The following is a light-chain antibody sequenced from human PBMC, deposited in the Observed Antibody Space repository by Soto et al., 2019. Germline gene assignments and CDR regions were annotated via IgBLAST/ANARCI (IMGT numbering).Light chain of an antibody. CDR2: EVS. CDR1: SSDVGGYNS. Sequence: QSVLTQPPSASGSPGQSVTISCTGTSSDVGGYNSVSWYQQPRGKAPKLMIYEVSKPPSGVPDRFSASKSDNTASLTVSRLQAEDEADYYCSSYAGTKNLLFGGGTKLTVL. V-gene: IGLV2-8*01. J-gene: IGLJ2*01. CDR3: SSYAGTKNLL.